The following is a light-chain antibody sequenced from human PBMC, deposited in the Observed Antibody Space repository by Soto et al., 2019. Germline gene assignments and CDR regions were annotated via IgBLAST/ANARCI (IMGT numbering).Light chain of an antibody. J-gene: IGLJ1*01. CDR1: SSDVRGYNH. V-gene: IGLV2-14*01. CDR3: TSYTSISTYV. CDR2: EVS. Sequence: QSVLTQPASGSESPGQSITISCAGTSSDVRGYNHVSWYQQHADKAPKLLIHEVSNRPSGVSNRFSGSKSGNTASLTISGLQAEDEADYYCTSYTSISTYVFGNGTKVTVL.